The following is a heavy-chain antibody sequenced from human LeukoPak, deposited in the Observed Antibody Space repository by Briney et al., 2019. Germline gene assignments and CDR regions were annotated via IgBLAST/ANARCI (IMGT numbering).Heavy chain of an antibody. D-gene: IGHD3-3*01. V-gene: IGHV3-23*01. CDR2: ISGSGGST. CDR3: AKESWVHELTISAPTFDY. CDR1: GFTFSSYA. J-gene: IGHJ4*02. Sequence: GGSLRLSCAASGFTFSSYAMSWVRQAPGKGLEWVSAISGSGGSTYYADSVKGRFTISRDNSKNTLCLQMNSLRAEDTAVYYCAKESWVHELTISAPTFDYWGQGTLVTVSS.